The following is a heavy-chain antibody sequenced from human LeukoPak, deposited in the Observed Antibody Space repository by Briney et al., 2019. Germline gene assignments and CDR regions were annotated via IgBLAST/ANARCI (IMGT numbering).Heavy chain of an antibody. CDR2: ISGSGGST. Sequence: HPGGSLRLSCAASGFTFSSYAMSWVRQAPGKGLEWVSAISGSGGSTYYADSVKGRFTISRDNSKNTLYLQMNSLRAEDTALYYCAKAGAFFYDSSGYLDYWGQGTLVTVSS. CDR3: AKAGAFFYDSSGYLDY. D-gene: IGHD3-22*01. CDR1: GFTFSSYA. J-gene: IGHJ4*02. V-gene: IGHV3-23*01.